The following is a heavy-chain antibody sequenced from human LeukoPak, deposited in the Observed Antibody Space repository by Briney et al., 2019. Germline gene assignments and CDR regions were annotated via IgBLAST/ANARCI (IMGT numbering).Heavy chain of an antibody. CDR1: GFTFSSYG. J-gene: IGHJ4*02. D-gene: IGHD3-10*01. V-gene: IGHV3-33*01. Sequence: GGSLRLSCAASGFTFSSYGMHWVRQAPGKGLEWVAVIWCDGSNKYYADSVKGRFTISRDNSKNTLYLQMNSLRAEDTAVYYCARDLGNYYGSGSYPPDYWGQGTLVTVSS. CDR2: IWCDGSNK. CDR3: ARDLGNYYGSGSYPPDY.